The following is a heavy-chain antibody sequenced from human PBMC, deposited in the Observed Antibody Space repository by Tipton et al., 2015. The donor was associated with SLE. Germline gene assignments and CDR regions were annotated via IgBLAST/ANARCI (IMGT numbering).Heavy chain of an antibody. D-gene: IGHD3-22*01. V-gene: IGHV4-59*01. CDR1: GGSFNGYY. CDR2: IYYSGST. J-gene: IGHJ4*02. CDR3: ARDRDYFYDSSGFDY. Sequence: TLSLTCTVYGGSFNGYYWGWIRQPPGKGLEWIGSIYYSGSTKYNPSLKSRVTISVDTSKNQFSLKLSSVTAADTAVYYCARDRDYFYDSSGFDYWGQGTLVTISS.